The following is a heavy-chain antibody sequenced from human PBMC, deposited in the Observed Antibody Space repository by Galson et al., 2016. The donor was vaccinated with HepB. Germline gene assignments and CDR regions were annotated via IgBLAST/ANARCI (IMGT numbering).Heavy chain of an antibody. CDR3: ARVRDGYNHSSYYGMDV. J-gene: IGHJ6*02. CDR2: IIPIFGTS. Sequence: SVKVSCKASGGTFTNYAISWVRQAPGQGLEWMGGIIPIFGTSNYAQKFQGRVTITADESTSTAYMELSSLRSEDTAVYYCARVRDGYNHSSYYGMDVWGQGTTVTVSS. V-gene: IGHV1-69*13. CDR1: GGTFTNYA. D-gene: IGHD5-24*01.